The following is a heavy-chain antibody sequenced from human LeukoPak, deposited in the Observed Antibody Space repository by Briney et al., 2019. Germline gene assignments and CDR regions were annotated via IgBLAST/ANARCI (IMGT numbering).Heavy chain of an antibody. CDR1: GFTFSGYS. V-gene: IGHV4-34*01. Sequence: GSLRLSCAASGFTFSGYSMNWVRQPPGKGLEWIGEINHSGSTNYNPSLKSRVTISVDTSKNQFSLKLSSVTAADTAVYYCARGGIAVADWGQGTLVTVSS. D-gene: IGHD6-19*01. J-gene: IGHJ4*02. CDR3: ARGGIAVAD. CDR2: INHSGST.